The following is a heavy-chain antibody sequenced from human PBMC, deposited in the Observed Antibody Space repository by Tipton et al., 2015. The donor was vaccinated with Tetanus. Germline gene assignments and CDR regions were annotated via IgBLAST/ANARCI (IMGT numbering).Heavy chain of an antibody. J-gene: IGHJ4*02. D-gene: IGHD2-2*01. V-gene: IGHV4-59*01. CDR2: VYYNGNT. CDR3: AREVPAAGHFDS. Sequence: LRLSCAVSGGSFSDYYWNWIRQPPGKGLEWIGYVYYNGNTHYNPALKSRVTISVDTSKNQFSLKLSSVTAADTAIYYCAREVPAAGHFDSWGQGTLVTVSS. CDR1: GGSFSDYY.